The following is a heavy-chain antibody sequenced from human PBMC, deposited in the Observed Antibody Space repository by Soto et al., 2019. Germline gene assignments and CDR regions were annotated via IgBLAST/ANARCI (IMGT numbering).Heavy chain of an antibody. V-gene: IGHV3-21*01. Sequence: GGSLRLSCAASGFTFSSYSMNWVRQAPGKGLEWVSSISSSSSYIYYADSVKGRFTISRDNAKNSLYLQMNSLRAEDTAVYYCARDSPPRVGGYDNHSVYWGQGTLVTVSS. J-gene: IGHJ4*02. CDR2: ISSSSSYI. D-gene: IGHD5-12*01. CDR3: ARDSPPRVGGYDNHSVY. CDR1: GFTFSSYS.